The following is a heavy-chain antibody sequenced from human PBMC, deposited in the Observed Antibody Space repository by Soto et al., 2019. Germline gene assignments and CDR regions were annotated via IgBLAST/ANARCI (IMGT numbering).Heavy chain of an antibody. V-gene: IGHV1-2*02. D-gene: IGHD2-15*01. Sequence: QVQLVQSGAVVKKPGASVKVSCKASGYSFTGYSMHWVRQAPGQGLEWIGWVNLNSGVTDYTQKFQGRVTMTRDTSMTTGYMELTRLSSDDTAVYFCARGTTDKDGWLDPWGQGTLVTVS. CDR1: GYSFTGYS. CDR2: VNLNSGVT. J-gene: IGHJ5*02. CDR3: ARGTTDKDGWLDP.